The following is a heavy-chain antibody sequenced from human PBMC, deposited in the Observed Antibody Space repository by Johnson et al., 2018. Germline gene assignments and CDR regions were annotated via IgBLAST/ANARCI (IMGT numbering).Heavy chain of an antibody. Sequence: DRLVQSGGGVVQPGRSLRLSCTASGFTFSDYALSWYRQAPGKGLEWVGFIRPKVYGGTTEYAASVKGRFTISRDNAVASGYLEMNSLRAEDAAVYYCAWVNNYYGSGADAFDIWGQGTIVSVSS. J-gene: IGHJ3*02. D-gene: IGHD3-10*01. CDR1: GFTFSDYA. V-gene: IGHV3-49*03. CDR2: IRPKVYGGTT. CDR3: AWVNNYYGSGADAFDI.